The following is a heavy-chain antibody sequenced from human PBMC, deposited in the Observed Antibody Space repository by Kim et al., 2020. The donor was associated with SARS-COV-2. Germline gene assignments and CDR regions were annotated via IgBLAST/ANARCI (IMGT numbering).Heavy chain of an antibody. D-gene: IGHD6-13*01. J-gene: IGHJ4*02. CDR1: GGTFSSYA. CDR2: IIPIFGTA. Sequence: SVKVSCKASGGTFSSYAISWVRQAPGQGLEWMGGIIPIFGTANYAQKFQGRVTITADESTSTAYMELSSLRSEDTAVHYCARGPAAGTSYYFDYWGQGTLVTVSS. CDR3: ARGPAAGTSYYFDY. V-gene: IGHV1-69*13.